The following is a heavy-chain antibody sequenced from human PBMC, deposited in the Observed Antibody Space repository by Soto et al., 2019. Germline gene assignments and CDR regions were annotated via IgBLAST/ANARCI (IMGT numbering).Heavy chain of an antibody. CDR1: GGTFSSYA. J-gene: IGHJ5*02. V-gene: IGHV1-69*13. Sequence: SVQVSCKASGGTFSSYAISWVRQAPGQGLEWMGGIIPIFGTANYAQKFQGRVTITADESTSTAYMELNSLRSEDTAVYYCARIGSSSGWFWFDPWGQGTLVTVSS. CDR2: IIPIFGTA. CDR3: ARIGSSSGWFWFDP. D-gene: IGHD6-6*01.